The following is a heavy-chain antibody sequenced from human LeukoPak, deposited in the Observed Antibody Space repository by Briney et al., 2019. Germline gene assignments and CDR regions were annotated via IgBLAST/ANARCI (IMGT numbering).Heavy chain of an antibody. CDR1: GYTFTGYY. D-gene: IGHD2-15*01. Sequence: ASVKVSCKASGYTFTGYYIHWVRQAPGQGLEWMGWINPNSNGTNYAQKFQGRVTMTRDTSINTASLELSRLTSDDTAVYYCARERFGSATWGGPYNWFDPWGQGTLVTVSS. CDR3: ARERFGSATWGGPYNWFDP. CDR2: INPNSNGT. V-gene: IGHV1-2*02. J-gene: IGHJ5*02.